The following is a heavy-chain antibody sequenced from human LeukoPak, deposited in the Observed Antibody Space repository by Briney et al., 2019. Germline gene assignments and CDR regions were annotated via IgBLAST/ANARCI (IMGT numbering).Heavy chain of an antibody. CDR3: ARLNTSGSRRGTWFDP. CDR1: GYSISSGYY. J-gene: IGHJ5*02. CDR2: IYHSGST. D-gene: IGHD1-26*01. Sequence: SETLSLTCAFCGYSISSGYYWGWIRQPPGKGLEWIGSIYHSGSTYYNPSLKSRHTIPVHTSKHQLPLTLTPVTAADGAVLYCARLNTSGSRRGTWFDPWGQGTLVTVSS. V-gene: IGHV4-38-2*01.